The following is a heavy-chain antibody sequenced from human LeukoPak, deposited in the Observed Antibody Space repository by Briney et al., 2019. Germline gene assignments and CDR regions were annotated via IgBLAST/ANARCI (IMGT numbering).Heavy chain of an antibody. CDR2: MRGSGGIT. J-gene: IGHJ4*01. Sequence: VRRTTKKELEWVSEMRGSGGITYYADCVKGRFTISRDNSKHTLYMQMNSLRAEDTAVYYGAKDSYGWGRYPSLINCWGHGTLVTVSS. D-gene: IGHD3-10*01. V-gene: IGHV3-23*01. CDR3: AKDSYGWGRYPSLINC.